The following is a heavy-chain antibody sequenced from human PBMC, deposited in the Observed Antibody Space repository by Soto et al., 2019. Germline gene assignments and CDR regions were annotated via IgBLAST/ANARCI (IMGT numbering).Heavy chain of an antibody. CDR3: ARHRGYCSGGSCQQDFDY. CDR1: GDSISSSPYY. CDR2: IYYSGST. Sequence: PSETLSLTCTVSGDSISSSPYYWGWIRQPPGKGLEWIGSIYYSGSTYYNPSLKSRVTISADTSKNQFSLKLSSVTAADTAVYYFARHRGYCSGGSCQQDFDYWGQGTLVTVPS. D-gene: IGHD2-15*01. J-gene: IGHJ4*02. V-gene: IGHV4-39*01.